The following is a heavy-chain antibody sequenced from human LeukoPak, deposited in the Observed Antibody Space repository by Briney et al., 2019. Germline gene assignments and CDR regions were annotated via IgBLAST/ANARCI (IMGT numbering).Heavy chain of an antibody. V-gene: IGHV3-30*03. J-gene: IGHJ5*02. CDR1: GFTFSSYG. CDR3: LVGVVIQNWFDP. CDR2: ISYDGSNK. Sequence: GGSLRLSCVASGFTFSSYGMHWVRQAPGKGLEWVAVISYDGSNKYYADSVKGRFTISRDNSKNTLYLQMNSLRAEDTAVYYALVGVVIQNWFDPWGQGTLVTVSS. D-gene: IGHD3-3*01.